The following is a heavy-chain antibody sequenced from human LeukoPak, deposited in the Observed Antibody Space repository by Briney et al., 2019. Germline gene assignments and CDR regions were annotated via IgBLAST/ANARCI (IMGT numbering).Heavy chain of an antibody. J-gene: IGHJ4*02. D-gene: IGHD2-2*01. CDR1: GGSFSGYY. Sequence: SETLSLTCAVYGGSFSGYYWSWIRQPPGKGLEWSGEINHSGGTNYNPSLKSRVTISVDTSKNQFSLKLSSVTAADTAVYYCARVARSYCSSTSCPTRSLDYWGQGTLVTVSS. CDR2: INHSGGT. CDR3: ARVARSYCSSTSCPTRSLDY. V-gene: IGHV4-34*01.